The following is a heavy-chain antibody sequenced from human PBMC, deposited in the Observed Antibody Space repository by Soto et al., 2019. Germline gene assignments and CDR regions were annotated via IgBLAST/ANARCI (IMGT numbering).Heavy chain of an antibody. CDR3: TTDTEIVVVIG. J-gene: IGHJ4*02. D-gene: IGHD3-22*01. CDR2: ITGTSNDA. CDR1: GFTFIDYY. Sequence: PGGSLRLSCAVSGFTFIDYYMSWVRQAPGKGLEWVSYITGTSNDADYAAPVKGRFTISRDDSKNTLYLQMNSLKTEDTAVYYCTTDTEIVVVIGWGQGTLVTVSS. V-gene: IGHV3-15*01.